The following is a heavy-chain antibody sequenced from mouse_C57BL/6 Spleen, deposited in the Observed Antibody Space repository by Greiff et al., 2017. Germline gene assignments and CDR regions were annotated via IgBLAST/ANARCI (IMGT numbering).Heavy chain of an antibody. CDR2: IYPGSGNT. D-gene: IGHD1-1*01. J-gene: IGHJ4*01. Sequence: QVHVKQSGAELVRPGASVKLSCKASGYTFTDYYINWVKQRPGQGLEWIARIYPGSGNTYYNEKFKGKATLTAEKSSSTAYMQLSSLTSEDSAVYFCASGTTVVNYYAMDYWGQGTSVTVSS. CDR1: GYTFTDYY. CDR3: ASGTTVVNYYAMDY. V-gene: IGHV1-76*01.